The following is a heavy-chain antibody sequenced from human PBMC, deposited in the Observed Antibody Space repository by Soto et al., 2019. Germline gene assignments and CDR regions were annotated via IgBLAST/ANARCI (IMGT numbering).Heavy chain of an antibody. CDR3: ARTNYYDSLGNFDY. CDR2: IFWNDEK. Sequence: QVTLKESGPVLVKSTETLTVTCSVSGFSLSDTRMGVSWIRQPPGKALEWLAHIFWNDEKSYSPSLQNRLTISKDTSKSQVVLTMTNMDPVDTAPYYCARTNYYDSLGNFDYWGQGTLVTVSS. D-gene: IGHD3-22*01. CDR1: GFSLSDTRMG. V-gene: IGHV2-26*01. J-gene: IGHJ4*02.